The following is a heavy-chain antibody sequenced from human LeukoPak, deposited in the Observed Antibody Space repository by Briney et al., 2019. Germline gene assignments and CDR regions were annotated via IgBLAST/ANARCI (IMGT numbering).Heavy chain of an antibody. V-gene: IGHV1-2*02. CDR1: GYTFTAYY. J-gene: IGHJ4*02. CDR2: IYPNSGDT. CDR3: ARGLMSAVGVGYFDY. Sequence: ASVRVSCKASGYTFTAYYIHWVRQAPGQGLEWLGWIYPNSGDTNYAQKFHGRVTMTRDTSITTAYMELSRLKSDDTAVYYCARGLMSAVGVGYFDYWGQGTLVTVSS. D-gene: IGHD1-26*01.